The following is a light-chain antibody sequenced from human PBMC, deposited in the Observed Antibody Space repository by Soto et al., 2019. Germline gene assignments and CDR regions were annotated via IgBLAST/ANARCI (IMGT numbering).Light chain of an antibody. CDR1: QTVTTSQ. V-gene: IGKV3-20*01. CDR3: QQYGSAPFT. J-gene: IGKJ4*01. CDR2: AAS. Sequence: VLTQCPGTLSLSPGERATLSCRASQTVTTSQLTWFQHKPGQAPRLLIYAASIRAAGIPDRFSGSGSGTDFTLTISRPEPEDFAVYYGQQYGSAPFTFGGGTKVEIK.